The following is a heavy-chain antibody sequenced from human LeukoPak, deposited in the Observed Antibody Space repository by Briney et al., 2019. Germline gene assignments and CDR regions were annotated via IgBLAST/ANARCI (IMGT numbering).Heavy chain of an antibody. V-gene: IGHV4-38-2*01. J-gene: IGHJ4*02. CDR2: IYHSGST. CDR1: GYSISSGYY. CDR3: ARQAAVDH. D-gene: IGHD6-25*01. Sequence: SETLSLTCAVSGYSISSGYYWGWIRQPPGKGLEWIGSIYHSGSTYYNPSLKSRVTISVDTSKNQFSLKLSSVTAADTAAYYCARQAAVDHWGQGTLVTVSS.